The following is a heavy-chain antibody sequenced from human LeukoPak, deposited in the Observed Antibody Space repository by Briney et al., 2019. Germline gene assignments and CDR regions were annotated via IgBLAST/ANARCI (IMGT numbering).Heavy chain of an antibody. D-gene: IGHD6-6*01. Sequence: PSETLSLTCAVYGGSFSGYYWSWIREPPGKGLEWIGEINHSGSTNYNPSLKSRVTISVDTSKNQFSLKLSSVTAADTAVYYCARLSVAAEYYFDYWGQGTLVTVSS. CDR2: INHSGST. V-gene: IGHV4-34*01. CDR3: ARLSVAAEYYFDY. CDR1: GGSFSGYY. J-gene: IGHJ4*02.